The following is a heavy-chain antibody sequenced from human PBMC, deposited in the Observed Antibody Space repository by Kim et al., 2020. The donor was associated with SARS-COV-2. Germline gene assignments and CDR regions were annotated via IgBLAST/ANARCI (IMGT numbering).Heavy chain of an antibody. J-gene: IGHJ6*02. D-gene: IGHD2-2*01. CDR2: IYPCDSDT. CDR1: GYSFTRYW. CDR3: ARPYSSSSPPDGMDV. Sequence: GESLKISCKGSGYSFTRYWNGWVRQMPGKGLEGVGIIYPCDSDTRYSPSFQGQVTISADKSISTAYLQCGSLKASDTAMYYCARPYSSSSPPDGMDVWGQGTTVTVSS. V-gene: IGHV5-51*01.